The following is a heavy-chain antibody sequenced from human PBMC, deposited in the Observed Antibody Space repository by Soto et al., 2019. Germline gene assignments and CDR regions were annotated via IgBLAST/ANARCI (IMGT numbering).Heavy chain of an antibody. D-gene: IGHD2-8*02. J-gene: IGHJ4*02. CDR1: SGSISRYY. CDR2: IYYSGRT. CDR3: AGVGGVDGYNYFNY. V-gene: IGHV4-59*01. Sequence: SETLSLTCTVSSGSISRYYWSWIRQPPGKGLEWIGYIYYSGRTKYNPSLKSRVSISVDTSKNQFSLKLSSVTAADTALYFCAGVGGVDGYNYFNYWGQGTQVTVSS.